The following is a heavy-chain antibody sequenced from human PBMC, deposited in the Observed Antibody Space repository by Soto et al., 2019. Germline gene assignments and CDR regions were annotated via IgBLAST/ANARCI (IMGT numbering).Heavy chain of an antibody. D-gene: IGHD6-25*01. V-gene: IGHV4-34*01. CDR3: ARGLAADDY. Sequence: SETLPLSCAGYGGSLSGYYWRWIRQPPGKGLEWIGEINHSGSTNYNPSLKSRVTISVDTSKNQFSLKLSSVTAADTAVYYCARGLAADDYWGQGTLVTVSS. CDR1: GGSLSGYY. J-gene: IGHJ4*02. CDR2: INHSGST.